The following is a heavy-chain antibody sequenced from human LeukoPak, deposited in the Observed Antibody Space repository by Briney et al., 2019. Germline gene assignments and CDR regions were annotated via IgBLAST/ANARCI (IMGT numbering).Heavy chain of an antibody. V-gene: IGHV4-34*01. CDR2: INHSGST. CDR3: ARGSWQQLVLWGVGYYFDY. CDR1: GGSFSGYY. J-gene: IGHJ4*02. D-gene: IGHD6-13*01. Sequence: SETLSLTCAVYGGSFSGYYWSWIRQPPGKGLEWIGEINHSGSTNYNPSLKSRVTISVDTSKNQFSLKLSSVTAADTAVYYCARGSWQQLVLWGVGYYFDYWGQGTLVTVSS.